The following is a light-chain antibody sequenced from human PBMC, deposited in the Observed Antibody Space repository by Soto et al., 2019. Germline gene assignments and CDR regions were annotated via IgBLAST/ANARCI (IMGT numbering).Light chain of an antibody. Sequence: DIVMTQSPDSLAVSLGERATINCKSSQSVLYSSNNENYLAWYQQKPGQPPKLLIYWASTRESGVPDRFSGSGSGTDFTLTISSLQAEDVAVYYCQQYYGIPYTFGQGTKLEIK. CDR3: QQYYGIPYT. V-gene: IGKV4-1*01. CDR1: QSVLYSSNNENY. CDR2: WAS. J-gene: IGKJ2*01.